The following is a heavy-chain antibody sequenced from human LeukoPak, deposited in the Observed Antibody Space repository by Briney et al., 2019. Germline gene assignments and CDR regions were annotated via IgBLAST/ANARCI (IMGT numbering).Heavy chain of an antibody. V-gene: IGHV1-69*02. CDR2: IIPILGIA. CDR3: ATTGDMVRGVFDY. J-gene: IGHJ4*02. D-gene: IGHD3-10*01. Sequence: SVKVSCKASGGTFSSYTISWVRQAPGQGLEWMGRIIPILGIANYAQKFQGRVTITAGKSTSTAYMELSSLRSEDTAVYYCATTGDMVRGVFDYWGQGTLVTVSS. CDR1: GGTFSSYT.